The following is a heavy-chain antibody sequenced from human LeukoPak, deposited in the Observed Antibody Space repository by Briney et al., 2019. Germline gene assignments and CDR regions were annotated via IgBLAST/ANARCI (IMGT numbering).Heavy chain of an antibody. Sequence: GESLKISCQGSGYIFTNNWIGWVRHIPGKGLDWMAIVYPGDSHTKYNPSFQGQVTISADKSSSTAYLQWISLRASDTAIYYCVRTPTCSSGSCYPNWFDSWGQGTLVTVSS. V-gene: IGHV5-51*01. CDR2: VYPGDSHT. CDR3: VRTPTCSSGSCYPNWFDS. CDR1: GYIFTNNW. D-gene: IGHD2-15*01. J-gene: IGHJ5*01.